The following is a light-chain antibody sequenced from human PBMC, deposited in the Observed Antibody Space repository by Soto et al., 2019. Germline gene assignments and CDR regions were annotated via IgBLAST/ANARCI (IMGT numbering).Light chain of an antibody. J-gene: IGKJ3*01. CDR3: QQYYSYPFFT. CDR1: QGISSY. Sequence: IQMTQSPSSLSASVGDRVTITCRASQGISSYLAWYQQKPGKAPKLLIYAASTLQSGVPSRFSGSGSGTDFTLSISCLQSEDFATYYCQQYYSYPFFTFGPGTKVDIK. V-gene: IGKV1-8*01. CDR2: AAS.